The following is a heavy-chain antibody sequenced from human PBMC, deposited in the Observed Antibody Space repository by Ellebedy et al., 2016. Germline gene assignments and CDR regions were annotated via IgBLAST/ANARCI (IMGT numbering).Heavy chain of an antibody. CDR3: ARGGGYCSGGSCYPRRDFDY. CDR2: IYYSGST. D-gene: IGHD2-15*01. CDR1: GGSISSGDYY. V-gene: IGHV4-30-4*02. J-gene: IGHJ4*02. Sequence: SETLSLTCTVSGGSISSGDYYWSWIRQPPGKGLEWIGYIYYSGSTYYNPSLKSRVTISVDTSKNQFSLKLSSVTAADTAVYYCARGGGYCSGGSCYPRRDFDYWGQGTLVTVSS.